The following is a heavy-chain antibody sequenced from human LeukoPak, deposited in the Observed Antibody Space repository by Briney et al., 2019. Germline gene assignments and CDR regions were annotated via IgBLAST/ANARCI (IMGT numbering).Heavy chain of an antibody. CDR3: ARGKDIAAAVAVD. CDR2: IIPIRGIT. V-gene: IGHV1-69*02. Sequence: VASVKVSCKASGGTFSSYTISWVRQAPGQGLEWMGRIIPIRGITNYAQKFQGRVTITADKSTSTAYMELSSLRSEDTAVYYCARGKDIAAAVAVDWGQGTLVTVS. CDR1: GGTFSSYT. D-gene: IGHD6-13*01. J-gene: IGHJ4*02.